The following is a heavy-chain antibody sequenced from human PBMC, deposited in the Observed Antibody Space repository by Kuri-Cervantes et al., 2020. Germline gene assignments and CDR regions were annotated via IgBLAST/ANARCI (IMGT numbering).Heavy chain of an antibody. V-gene: IGHV3-21*01. CDR2: ISSSSSYI. J-gene: IGHJ4*03. D-gene: IGHD6-13*01. CDR3: ARGRWQQLVPPFGY. CDR1: GFTFSSYS. Sequence: GESLKISCAASGFTFSSYSMNWVRQAPGKGLEWVSSISSSSSYIYYADSVKGRFTISRDNSKNTLYLQMNSLRAEDTAVYYCARGRWQQLVPPFGYWGQGTTVTVSS.